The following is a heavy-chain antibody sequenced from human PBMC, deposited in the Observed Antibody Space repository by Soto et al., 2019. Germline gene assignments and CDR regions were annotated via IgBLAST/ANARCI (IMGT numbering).Heavy chain of an antibody. V-gene: IGHV3-23*01. CDR3: SIFMSCYGGLYYGVGV. CDR2: LSGSVTNI. CDR1: GCNFKRNA. J-gene: IGHJ6*02. Sequence: PRLSSGAPGCNFKRNAMNLVRRAPGKELECVSTLSGSVTNIYYADYVKGRFTISRDNSKNTLYLQMNSLKAEDTAMYYCSIFMSCYGGLYYGVGVWGQAPTVTVSS. D-gene: IGHD5-12*01.